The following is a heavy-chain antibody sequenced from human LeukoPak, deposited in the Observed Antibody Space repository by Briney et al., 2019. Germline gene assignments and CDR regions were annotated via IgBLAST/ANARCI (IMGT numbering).Heavy chain of an antibody. CDR3: GSGYSYGYSYYYYGMDV. D-gene: IGHD5-18*01. J-gene: IGHJ6*02. Sequence: SQTLSLTCTVSGGSISSGSYYWSWIRQPAGKGLEWIGRIYTSGSTNYNPSLKSRVTISVDTSKNQFSLKLSSVTAADTAVYYCGSGYSYGYSYYYYGMDVWCQGTTVTVSS. CDR1: GGSISSGSYY. V-gene: IGHV4-61*02. CDR2: IYTSGST.